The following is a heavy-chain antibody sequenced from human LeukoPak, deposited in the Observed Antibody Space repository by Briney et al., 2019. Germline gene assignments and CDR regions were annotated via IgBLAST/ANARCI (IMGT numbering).Heavy chain of an antibody. CDR1: GFTFSSYA. Sequence: GGSLRLSCAASGFTFSSYAMSWVRQAPGKGLEWVSGISGGGGNTYYTDSVKGRFTISRDNSKNTLYLQMNSLRADDTAVYYCARGRGGITFYYFDDWGQGTLVTVSS. CDR3: ARGRGGITFYYFDD. J-gene: IGHJ4*02. V-gene: IGHV3-23*01. CDR2: ISGGGGNT. D-gene: IGHD1-14*01.